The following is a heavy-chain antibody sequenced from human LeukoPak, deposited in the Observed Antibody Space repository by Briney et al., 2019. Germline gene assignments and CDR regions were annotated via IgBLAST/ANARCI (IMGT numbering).Heavy chain of an antibody. CDR2: IIPIFGTA. V-gene: IGHV1-69*13. Sequence: SVKVSCKASGGTFSSYAISWVRQAPGQGLEWMGGIIPIFGTANYAQKFQGRVTITADESTSTAYMELSSLRSEDTAVYYCARATTYYYDSSGYYPGDDWGQGTLVTVSS. D-gene: IGHD3-22*01. CDR3: ARATTYYYDSSGYYPGDD. CDR1: GGTFSSYA. J-gene: IGHJ4*02.